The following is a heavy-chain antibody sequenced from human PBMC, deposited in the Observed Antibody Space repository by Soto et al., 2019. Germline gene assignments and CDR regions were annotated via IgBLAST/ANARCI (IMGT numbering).Heavy chain of an antibody. CDR2: IYYSGST. Sequence: QVQLQESGPGLVKPSETLSLTCTVSGGSISSYYWSWIRQPPGKGLEWIGYIYYSGSTNYNPSLKSRVTISVDTSKNQFSLKLSSVTAADTAVYYCAREISSTFDILTGYYPNWFDPWGQGTLVTVSS. CDR1: GGSISSYY. J-gene: IGHJ5*02. CDR3: AREISSTFDILTGYYPNWFDP. D-gene: IGHD3-9*01. V-gene: IGHV4-59*01.